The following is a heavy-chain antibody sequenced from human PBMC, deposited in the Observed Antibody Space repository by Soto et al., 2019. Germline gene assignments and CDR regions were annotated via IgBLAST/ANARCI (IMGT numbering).Heavy chain of an antibody. Sequence: GGSLRLSCAASGFTFSSDAMHWVRQAPGKGLEWVAVISYHGSDKYYADSVKGRFTISRDNSKNTLYLQMNSLRAEDTAVYFCARSRYYYDTSDYLGYWGQGTLVTVSS. D-gene: IGHD3-22*01. CDR3: ARSRYYYDTSDYLGY. CDR1: GFTFSSDA. CDR2: ISYHGSDK. V-gene: IGHV3-30-3*01. J-gene: IGHJ4*02.